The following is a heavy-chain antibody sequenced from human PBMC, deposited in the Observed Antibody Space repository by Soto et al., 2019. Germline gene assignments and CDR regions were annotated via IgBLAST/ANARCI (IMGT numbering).Heavy chain of an antibody. D-gene: IGHD6-13*01. CDR1: GFTFSSYA. Sequence: QVQLVESGGGVVQPGRSLRLSCAASGFTFSSYAMHWVRQAPGKGLEWVAVISYDGSNKYYADSVKGRFTISRDNSKNTLYLQMNSRRAEDTAVYYCARGEGDSSSWYFDYWGQGTLVTVSS. CDR2: ISYDGSNK. J-gene: IGHJ4*02. V-gene: IGHV3-30-3*01. CDR3: ARGEGDSSSWYFDY.